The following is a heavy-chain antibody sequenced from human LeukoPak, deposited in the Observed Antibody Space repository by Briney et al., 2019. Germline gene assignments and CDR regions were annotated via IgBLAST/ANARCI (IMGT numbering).Heavy chain of an antibody. J-gene: IGHJ4*02. CDR1: GFSISSSA. Sequence: RGGTLRLCCAASGFSISSSAMSWVRQAPGKGLEWVSAITVSDGGTYYADSVKGRFTISRDNSKNTLFLQMNSLRAEDTAVYYCARRIDWSHDYWGQGTLVTVSS. V-gene: IGHV3-23*01. D-gene: IGHD3-9*01. CDR2: ITVSDGGT. CDR3: ARRIDWSHDY.